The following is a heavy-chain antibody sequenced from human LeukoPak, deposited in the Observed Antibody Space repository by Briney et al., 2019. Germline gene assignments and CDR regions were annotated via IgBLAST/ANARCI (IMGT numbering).Heavy chain of an antibody. CDR1: GGSFSGYY. J-gene: IGHJ4*02. CDR3: ANFRYISGSFDY. Sequence: PSETLSLTCAVYGGSFSGYYWSWIRQPPGKGLEWIGYIYYSGSTNYNPSLKSRVTISVDTSKNQFSLRLSSVTAADTAVYYCANFRYISGSFDYWGQGTLVTVSS. CDR2: IYYSGST. V-gene: IGHV4-59*01. D-gene: IGHD6-19*01.